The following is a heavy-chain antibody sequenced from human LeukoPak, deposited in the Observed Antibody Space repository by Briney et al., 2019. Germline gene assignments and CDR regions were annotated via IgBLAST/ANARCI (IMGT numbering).Heavy chain of an antibody. D-gene: IGHD5-18*01. CDR2: ISGSGGHT. V-gene: IGHV3-23*01. CDR3: AKDREDSAMISGVFDL. CDR1: GFTFTSNA. Sequence: GGSQRLSCTASGFTFTSNAMTWGRQAPGKGLEWVSGISGSGGHTYNADSVEGRFTISRDNSKNTVSLQLSSLRVEDTAVYFCAKDREDSAMISGVFDLWGRGTLVTVSS. J-gene: IGHJ2*01.